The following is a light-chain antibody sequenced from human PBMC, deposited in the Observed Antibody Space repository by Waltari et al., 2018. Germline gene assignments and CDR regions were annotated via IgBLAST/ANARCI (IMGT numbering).Light chain of an antibody. CDR2: DAA. CDR3: QERSNWPPWT. J-gene: IGKJ1*01. V-gene: IGKV3-11*01. Sequence: IVLTQSPASLSLSPVERATLSCRASQCVSTYLTWYQQKPDQAPRLLIYDAANRATSMPARFSGRRSATDFTLTISSLEPGDFAVYFCQERSNWPPWTFGQGTTVEIK. CDR1: QCVSTY.